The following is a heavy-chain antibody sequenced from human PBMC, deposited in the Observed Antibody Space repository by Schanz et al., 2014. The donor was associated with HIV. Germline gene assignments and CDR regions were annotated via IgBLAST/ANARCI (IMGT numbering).Heavy chain of an antibody. Sequence: QVQLVESGGGVVQPGWSLRLSCVASGFTFSSYGMHLVRQSPGKGLEWMAVISYDGSKKYYADSVKGRFTISRDNSKNKLFVELNSLRPEDTAVYYCGKDGSRKVRFLEGPGYYLDPWGQGALVTVSS. CDR1: GFTFSSYG. CDR3: GKDGSRKVRFLEGPGYYLDP. V-gene: IGHV3-30*18. J-gene: IGHJ5*02. CDR2: ISYDGSKK. D-gene: IGHD3-3*01.